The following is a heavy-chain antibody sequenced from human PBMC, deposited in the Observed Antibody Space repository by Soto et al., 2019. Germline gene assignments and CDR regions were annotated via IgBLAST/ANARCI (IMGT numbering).Heavy chain of an antibody. CDR3: ARLPNKSPQN. CDR1: GLTFSSYW. J-gene: IGHJ1*01. Sequence: EVQLVESGGGLVQPGGSLRRSCVASGLTFSSYWMHWVRQAPGKGLVWVSSISNDGSSTSYAAHVKGRFTISRDNAKNTLYLQMNSLRAEDTAVYYCARLPNKSPQNWGQGTLVIVSP. CDR2: ISNDGSST. V-gene: IGHV3-74*01.